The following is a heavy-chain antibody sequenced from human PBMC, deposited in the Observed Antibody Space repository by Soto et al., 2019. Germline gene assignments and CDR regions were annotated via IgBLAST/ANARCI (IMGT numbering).Heavy chain of an antibody. CDR3: ARLRIYCSGGTCYYYFDY. Sequence: SETLSLTCTVSGGSISSSSCYWGWIRLPPGKGLEWIGNIYYNGNTYYNPSLKSGVTISVDTSKSQFSLKLSSVTAAETAVYYCARLRIYCSGGTCYYYFDYWGQGTLVTVSS. CDR1: GGSISSSSCY. V-gene: IGHV4-39*01. J-gene: IGHJ4*02. D-gene: IGHD2-15*01. CDR2: IYYNGNT.